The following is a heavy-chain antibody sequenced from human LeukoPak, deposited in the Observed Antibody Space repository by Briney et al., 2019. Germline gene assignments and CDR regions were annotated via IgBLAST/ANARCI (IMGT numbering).Heavy chain of an antibody. CDR1: GFTFSNYW. CDR2: IKQDGSDK. Sequence: PGGSLRLSCAASGFTFSNYWMGWVRQAPGKGLEWVATIKQDGSDKYYVDSVKGRFTISRDNAKNPLFLQMNSLRAEDTAVYYCARGRGLGVVSPYFDYWGQGTLVTVSS. D-gene: IGHD3-3*01. CDR3: ARGRGLGVVSPYFDY. J-gene: IGHJ4*02. V-gene: IGHV3-7*03.